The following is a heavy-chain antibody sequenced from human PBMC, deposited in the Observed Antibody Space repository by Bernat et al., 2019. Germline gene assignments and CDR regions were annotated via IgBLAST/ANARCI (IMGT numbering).Heavy chain of an antibody. CDR1: RASMGDYY. Sequence: QVQLQESGPGLVKPSETLSLTCTVSRASMGDYYWSWIRQPPGKGLEWIAYAHYSGSTDYNPSLQSRVSVSVDWANNQFSLKLSRVIAADTAVYYCASGPLVCSDGTCHYYVDVRGKGTTVTVSS. CDR3: ASGPLVCSDGTCHYYVDV. J-gene: IGHJ6*03. V-gene: IGHV4-59*01. CDR2: AHYSGST. D-gene: IGHD2-8*01.